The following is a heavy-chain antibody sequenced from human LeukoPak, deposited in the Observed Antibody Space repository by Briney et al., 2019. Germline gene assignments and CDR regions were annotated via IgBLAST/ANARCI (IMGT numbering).Heavy chain of an antibody. CDR2: ISSSSSYI. CDR1: GFTFSSYS. J-gene: IGHJ4*02. V-gene: IGHV3-21*01. D-gene: IGHD2-21*02. CDR3: ARDPRTVAYCGGDCYPDY. Sequence: GSLRLSCAASGFTFSSYSMNWVRQAPGKGLEWVSSISSSSSYIYYADSVKGRFTISRDNAKNSLYLQMNSLRAEDTAVYYCARDPRTVAYCGGDCYPDYWGQGTLVTVSS.